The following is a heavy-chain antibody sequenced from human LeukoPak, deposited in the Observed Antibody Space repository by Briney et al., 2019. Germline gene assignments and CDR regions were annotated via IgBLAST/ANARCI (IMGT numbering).Heavy chain of an antibody. Sequence: HVASVKVSCKASAYTFANYAISWLRQAPGQGLEWMGWISVSNGNTNYAQKLQGRVTMTTETSTKTVYMELRSLRFDDTAMYYCAGDLAGIVGATAWFDPWGQGTLVTVSS. D-gene: IGHD1-26*01. J-gene: IGHJ5*02. CDR2: ISVSNGNT. CDR1: AYTFANYA. V-gene: IGHV1-18*01. CDR3: AGDLAGIVGATAWFDP.